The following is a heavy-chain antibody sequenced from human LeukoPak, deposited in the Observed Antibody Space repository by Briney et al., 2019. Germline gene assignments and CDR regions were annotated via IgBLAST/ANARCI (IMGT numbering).Heavy chain of an antibody. CDR1: GYTFTSYD. Sequence: ASVKVSCKASGYTFTSYDINWVRQATGQGLEWMGWMNPNSGNTGYAQKFQGRVTMTRNTSISTAYMELSSLRSEDTAVYYCARAPSTRKPSSRYNWFDPWGQGTLVTVSS. CDR2: MNPNSGNT. J-gene: IGHJ5*02. D-gene: IGHD6-13*01. V-gene: IGHV1-8*01. CDR3: ARAPSTRKPSSRYNWFDP.